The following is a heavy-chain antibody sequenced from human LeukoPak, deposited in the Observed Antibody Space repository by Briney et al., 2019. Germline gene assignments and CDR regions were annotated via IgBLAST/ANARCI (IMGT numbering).Heavy chain of an antibody. CDR2: INPNSGGT. CDR3: ARDREIVVVPPPHYFDY. V-gene: IGHV1-2*02. D-gene: IGHD3-22*01. Sequence: ASVKVSCKASGYTITGYYMHWVRQAPGQGLEWMGWINPNSGGTNYAQKFQGRVTMTRDTSISTAYMELSRLRSDDTAVYYCARDREIVVVPPPHYFDYWGQGTLVTVSS. CDR1: GYTITGYY. J-gene: IGHJ4*02.